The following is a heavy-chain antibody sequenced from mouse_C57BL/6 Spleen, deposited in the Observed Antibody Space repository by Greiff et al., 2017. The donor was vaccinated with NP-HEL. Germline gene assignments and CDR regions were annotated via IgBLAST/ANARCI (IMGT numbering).Heavy chain of an antibody. Sequence: VQLQQSGPELVKPGASVKISCKASGYTFTDYYMNWVKQSHGKSLEWIGDINPNNGGTSYNQKFKGKATLTVDKSSSTAYMELRSLTSEDSAVYYCAIDGYSWLAYWGQGTLVTVSA. CDR2: INPNNGGT. D-gene: IGHD2-3*01. CDR1: GYTFTDYY. CDR3: AIDGYSWLAY. V-gene: IGHV1-26*01. J-gene: IGHJ3*01.